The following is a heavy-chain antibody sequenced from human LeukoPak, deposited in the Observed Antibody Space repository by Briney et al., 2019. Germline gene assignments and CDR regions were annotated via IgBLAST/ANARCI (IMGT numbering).Heavy chain of an antibody. CDR1: GGTFSSYA. CDR2: ISAYNGNT. Sequence: GASVKVSCKASGGTFSSYAISWVRQAPGQGLEWMGWISAYNGNTNYAQKLQGRVTMTTDTSTSTAYMELRSLRSDDTAVYYCALSSVEQWLVRHGMDVWGQGTTVTVSS. J-gene: IGHJ6*02. V-gene: IGHV1-18*01. CDR3: ALSSVEQWLVRHGMDV. D-gene: IGHD6-19*01.